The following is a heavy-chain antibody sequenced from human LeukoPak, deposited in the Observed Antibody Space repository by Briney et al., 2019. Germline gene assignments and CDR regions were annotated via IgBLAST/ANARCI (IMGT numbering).Heavy chain of an antibody. D-gene: IGHD1-14*01. CDR2: VYYCGKM. CDR1: GGSISSSDCY. Sequence: SETLSLTCTVCGGSISSSDCYWRWIRQPPGKGLVWIGSVYYCGKMFYNPSLQSRVTISVDTSKNQFSLNSSPVTAADTAVYYCARHVTVQPGGYWGQGTLVTVSS. CDR3: ARHVTVQPGGY. J-gene: IGHJ4*02. V-gene: IGHV4-39*01.